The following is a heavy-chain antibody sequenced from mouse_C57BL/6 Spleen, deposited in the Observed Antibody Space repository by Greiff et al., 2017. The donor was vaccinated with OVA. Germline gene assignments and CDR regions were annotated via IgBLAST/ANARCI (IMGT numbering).Heavy chain of an antibody. CDR3: ARSGRLRPFDY. D-gene: IGHD2-4*01. Sequence: EVQLQQSGPELVKPGASVKISCKASGYTFTDYYMNWVKQSPGKSLEWIGDINPNNGGTSYNQKFKGKATLTVDKSSSPAYMELRRLTSEDSAVYDCARSGRLRPFDYWGQGTTLTVSS. V-gene: IGHV1-26*01. J-gene: IGHJ2*01. CDR2: INPNNGGT. CDR1: GYTFTDYY.